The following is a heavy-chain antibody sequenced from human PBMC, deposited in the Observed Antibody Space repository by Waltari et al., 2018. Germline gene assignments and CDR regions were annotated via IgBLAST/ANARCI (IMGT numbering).Heavy chain of an antibody. J-gene: IGHJ5*02. CDR3: ARDRGRGLYLDT. V-gene: IGHV4-4*02. Sequence: QLQLQESGPGLVKPSGTLSLTCAVSGASVSSTYWWSWVRQSPQKGLEWIGQVYGSGKSNYNPSFASRVIISLDTSNNQFSLTVTSATAADTAVYYCARDRGRGLYLDTWGPGTMVTVSP. CDR2: VYGSGKS. CDR1: GASVSSTYW. D-gene: IGHD2-15*01.